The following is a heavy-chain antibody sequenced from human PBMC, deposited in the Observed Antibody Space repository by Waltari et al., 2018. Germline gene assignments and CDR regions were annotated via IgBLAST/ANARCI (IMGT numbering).Heavy chain of an antibody. CDR3: AKEGGSGWYPYYYYYYGMDV. J-gene: IGHJ6*02. CDR1: GFTFSSYA. V-gene: IGHV3-23*01. D-gene: IGHD6-19*01. Sequence: EVQLLESGGGLVQPGGSLRLSCAASGFTFSSYAMRWVRQAPGKGLEWVSAISGSGGSTYYADSVKGRFTISRDNSKNTLYLQMNSLRAEDTAVYYCAKEGGSGWYPYYYYYYGMDVWGQGTTVTVSS. CDR2: ISGSGGST.